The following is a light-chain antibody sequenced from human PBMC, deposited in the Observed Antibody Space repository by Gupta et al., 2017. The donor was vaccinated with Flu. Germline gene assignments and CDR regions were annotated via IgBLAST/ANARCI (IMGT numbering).Light chain of an antibody. V-gene: IGLV1-47*01. J-gene: IGLJ2*01. CDR1: SSNIGSHY. CDR2: RNN. CDR3: AASDDSLSGHVV. Sequence: QSGLTPPPSASGHPGQRLTISCSGCSSNIGSHYVYWYQQLPATAPQLLIYRNNQRPSGVPARYSGSTSGTSAAFAISRLRSEDEADYYCAASDDSLSGHVVFGGGTKLTVL.